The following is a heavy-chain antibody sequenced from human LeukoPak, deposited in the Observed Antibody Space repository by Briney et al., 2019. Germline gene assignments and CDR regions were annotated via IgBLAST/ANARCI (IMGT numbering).Heavy chain of an antibody. CDR2: INHSGST. V-gene: IGHV4-34*01. D-gene: IGHD2-15*01. Sequence: PSETLFLTCAVYGGSFSGYYWSWIRQPPGKGLEWIGEINHSGSTNYNPSLKSRVTISVDTSKNQFSLKLSSVTAADTAVYYCARASPPTAIVVVVAARFDPWGQGTLVTVSS. J-gene: IGHJ5*02. CDR1: GGSFSGYY. CDR3: ARASPPTAIVVVVAARFDP.